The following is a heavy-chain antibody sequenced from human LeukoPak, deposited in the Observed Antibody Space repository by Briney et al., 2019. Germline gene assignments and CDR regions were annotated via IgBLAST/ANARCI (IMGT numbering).Heavy chain of an antibody. J-gene: IGHJ4*02. CDR1: GFTFSSYG. CDR2: ISYDGSNK. D-gene: IGHD6-13*01. CDR3: AREGYSSSWYENYFDY. Sequence: LPGGSLRLSCAASGFTFSSYGMHWVRQAPGKGLEWVAVISYDGSNKYYADSVKGRFTISRDNSKNTLYLQMNSLRAEDTAVYYCAREGYSSSWYENYFDYWGQGTLVTVSS. V-gene: IGHV3-30*03.